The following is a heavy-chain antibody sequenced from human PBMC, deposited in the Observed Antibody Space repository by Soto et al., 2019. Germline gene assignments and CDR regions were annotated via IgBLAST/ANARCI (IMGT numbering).Heavy chain of an antibody. D-gene: IGHD4-17*01. J-gene: IGHJ4*02. V-gene: IGHV4-30-4*01. CDR1: GGSISSGDYY. CDR2: IYFSGST. Sequence: QVQLQESGPGLVKPSQTLSLTCTVSGGSISSGDYYWSWIRQPPGKGLEWIGYIYFSGSTYYNPSLKSRVTISVDTSKNRFSLKLSSVTAADTAVYYCARERSTVTTYFDYWGQGTLVTVSS. CDR3: ARERSTVTTYFDY.